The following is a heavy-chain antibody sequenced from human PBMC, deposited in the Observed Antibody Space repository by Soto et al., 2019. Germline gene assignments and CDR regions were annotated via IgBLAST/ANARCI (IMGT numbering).Heavy chain of an antibody. CDR3: ARDLRYYDSSETLDY. J-gene: IGHJ4*02. V-gene: IGHV1-46*01. CDR1: GYIFTSYY. Sequence: ASVKVSCKASGYIFTSYYMHWVRQAPGQGLEWMGIINPSGGSTSYAQKFQGRVTMTRDTSTSTVYMELSSLRSEDTAVYYCARDLRYYDSSETLDYWGQGNLVTVSS. CDR2: INPSGGST. D-gene: IGHD3-22*01.